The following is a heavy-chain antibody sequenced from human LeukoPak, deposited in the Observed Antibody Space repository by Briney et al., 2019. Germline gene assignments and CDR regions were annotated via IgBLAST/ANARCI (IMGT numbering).Heavy chain of an antibody. J-gene: IGHJ4*02. Sequence: SETLSLTCTVSGGSISSYYWSWIRQPPGKGLEWIGYIYYSGSTNYNPSLKSRVTISVDTSKNQFSLKLSSVTAADTAVYYCAGGAYCSSINCYGFDYWGQGTQVTASS. V-gene: IGHV4-59*12. CDR2: IYYSGST. CDR3: AGGAYCSSINCYGFDY. D-gene: IGHD2-2*01. CDR1: GGSISSYY.